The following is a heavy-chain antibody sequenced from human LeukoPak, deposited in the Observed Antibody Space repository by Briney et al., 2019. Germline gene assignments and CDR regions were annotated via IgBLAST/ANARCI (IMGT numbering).Heavy chain of an antibody. V-gene: IGHV1-69*13. D-gene: IGHD1-20*01. J-gene: IGHJ5*02. Sequence: GASVKVSCKASGGTFSSYAISWVRQAPGQGLEWMGGIIPIFGTANYAQKFQGRVTITADESTSTAYMELSGLRSEDTAVYYCAKGGGNWNEWFDPWGQGTLVTVSS. CDR1: GGTFSSYA. CDR3: AKGGGNWNEWFDP. CDR2: IIPIFGTA.